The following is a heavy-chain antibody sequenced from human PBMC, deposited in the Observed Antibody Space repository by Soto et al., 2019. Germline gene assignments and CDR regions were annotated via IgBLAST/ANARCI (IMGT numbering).Heavy chain of an antibody. Sequence: QVQLVESGGGLVKPGGSLRLSCAASGFTFSDYYMSWIRQAPGKGLEWVSYISSSSSYTNYADSVKGRFTISRDNAKNPLYLQMNSLRAEDTAVYYCARTIAAAGGRRYFDLWGRGTLVTVSS. CDR1: GFTFSDYY. CDR2: ISSSSSYT. CDR3: ARTIAAAGGRRYFDL. V-gene: IGHV3-11*05. J-gene: IGHJ2*01. D-gene: IGHD6-13*01.